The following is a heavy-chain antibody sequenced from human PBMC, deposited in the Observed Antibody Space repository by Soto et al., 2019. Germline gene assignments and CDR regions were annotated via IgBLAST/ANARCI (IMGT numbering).Heavy chain of an antibody. CDR1: GFTFSDYY. Sequence: GGSLRLSCAASGFTFSDYYMSWVRQAPGKGLEWVSYISSSGSTIYYADSVKGRFTISRDNAKNSLYLQMSSLRAEDTAVYYCAGANLLNSSSSVHYGMDVWGQGTTVTVSS. CDR3: AGANLLNSSSSVHYGMDV. J-gene: IGHJ6*02. V-gene: IGHV3-11*01. D-gene: IGHD6-6*01. CDR2: ISSSGSTI.